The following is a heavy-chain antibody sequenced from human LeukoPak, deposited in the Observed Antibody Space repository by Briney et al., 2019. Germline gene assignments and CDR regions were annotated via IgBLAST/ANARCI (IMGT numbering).Heavy chain of an antibody. CDR1: GGSISSSSYY. CDR3: ARDLVVYYDSSGYPWFDY. V-gene: IGHV4-39*07. CDR2: IYYSGST. D-gene: IGHD3-22*01. J-gene: IGHJ4*02. Sequence: SETLSLTCTVSGGSISSSSYYWGWIRQPPGKGLEWIGSIYYSGSTYYNPSLKSRVTISVDTSKNQFSLKLSSVTAADTAVYYCARDLVVYYDSSGYPWFDYWGQGTLVTVSS.